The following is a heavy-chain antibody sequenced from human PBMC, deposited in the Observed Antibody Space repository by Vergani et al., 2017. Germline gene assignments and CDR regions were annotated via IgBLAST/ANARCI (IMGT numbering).Heavy chain of an antibody. CDR2: ISGHGDRT. D-gene: IGHD2-2*01. J-gene: IGHJ4*02. V-gene: IGHV3-23*01. CDR3: AKXDVVVPAAQRYFDY. Sequence: EVHLLESGGGQVEAGGSLRLSCVASGFTFSNSAMSWVRQTSGKGLEWVSAISGHGDRTYYADSVKGRFTISRDNSKNTVYLQMNSLRAEDTAVYFCAKXDVVVPAAQRYFDYWGQGTLLTVSS. CDR1: GFTFSNSA.